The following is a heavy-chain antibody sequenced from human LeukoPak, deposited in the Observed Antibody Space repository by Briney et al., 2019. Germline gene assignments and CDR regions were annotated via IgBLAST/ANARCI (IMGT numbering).Heavy chain of an antibody. D-gene: IGHD5-18*01. V-gene: IGHV1-2*02. Sequence: GASVKVSCKASGYTFTGYYMHWVRQAPGQGLEWMGWINPNSGGTNYAQKFQGRVTMTRDTSISTAYMELSRLRSDDTAVYYCARVINGGSWILRQDAFDIWGQGTMVTVSS. CDR2: INPNSGGT. CDR1: GYTFTGYY. J-gene: IGHJ3*02. CDR3: ARVINGGSWILRQDAFDI.